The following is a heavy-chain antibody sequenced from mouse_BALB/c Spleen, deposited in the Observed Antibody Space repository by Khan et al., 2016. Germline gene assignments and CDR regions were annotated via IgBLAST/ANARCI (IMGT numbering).Heavy chain of an antibody. CDR1: GYTFTSYW. D-gene: IGHD4-1*01. Sequence: QVQLKESGAELAKPGASVKMSCKASGYTFTSYWMHWVKQRPGQGLEWIGYINPSTGYTEYNQKFKDKATLTADKSSSTAYMQLSSLTSEDSAVYDCAPNWAVDYWGQGTTLTVSS. CDR2: INPSTGYT. CDR3: APNWAVDY. V-gene: IGHV1-7*01. J-gene: IGHJ2*01.